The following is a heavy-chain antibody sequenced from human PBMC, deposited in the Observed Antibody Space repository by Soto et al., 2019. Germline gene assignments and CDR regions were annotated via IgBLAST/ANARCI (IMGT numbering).Heavy chain of an antibody. CDR1: GYTFSNYA. CDR3: ARSELERGEVGYYGMDV. D-gene: IGHD3-16*01. V-gene: IGHV1-18*04. J-gene: IGHJ6*02. CDR2: ISSYNSYNGDT. Sequence: QVQLVQSGADLKKPGASVQVSCKTSGYTFSNYAINWVRQAPGQGHEWMGWISSYNSYNGDTKYARMLQDRLTMTIDTSTATAYMELRSLRSDDTAVYYCARSELERGEVGYYGMDVWGQGTTVTVSS.